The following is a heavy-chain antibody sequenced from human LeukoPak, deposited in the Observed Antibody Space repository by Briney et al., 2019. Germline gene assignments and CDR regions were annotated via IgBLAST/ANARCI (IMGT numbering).Heavy chain of an antibody. CDR2: ISAYNGNT. D-gene: IGHD6-13*01. Sequence: ASVKVSCKASGYTFTSYGISWVRQAPGQGLEWMGWISAYNGNTNYAQKLQGRVTMTTDTSTSTAYMELRSLRSDDTAVYYCARDQTWEQQLVLSHDFDYWGQGTLVTVSS. CDR1: GYTFTSYG. J-gene: IGHJ4*02. CDR3: ARDQTWEQQLVLSHDFDY. V-gene: IGHV1-18*01.